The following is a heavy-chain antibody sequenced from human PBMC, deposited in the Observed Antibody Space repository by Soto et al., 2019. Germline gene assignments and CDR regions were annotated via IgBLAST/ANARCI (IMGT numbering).Heavy chain of an antibody. Sequence: PSETLSLTCTVSGGSIGSSSYYWGWIRQPPGKGLEWIGSIYYSGSTYYNPSLKSRVTISVDTSKNQFSLKLSSVTAADTAVYYCARHFSGSGWADHAFDIWGQGTIVTVAS. CDR1: GGSIGSSSYY. D-gene: IGHD1-26*01. CDR3: ARHFSGSGWADHAFDI. J-gene: IGHJ3*02. CDR2: IYYSGST. V-gene: IGHV4-39*01.